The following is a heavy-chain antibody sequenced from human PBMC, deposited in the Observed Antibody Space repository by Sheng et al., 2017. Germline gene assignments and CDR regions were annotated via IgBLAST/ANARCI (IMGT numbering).Heavy chain of an antibody. Sequence: QVQLQESGPGLVKPSETLSLTCNVSGYSISSGYYCGWIRQPPGKGLEWIGRIYHSGSTNYNPSLKSRVTISVDTSNNQFSLKLSSVTAADTAVYYCAGEKGGGTXTYWGQGTPGHRLL. CDR3: AGEKGGGTXTY. CDR2: IYHSGST. D-gene: IGHD1-26*01. V-gene: IGHV4-38-2*02. J-gene: IGHJ4*02. CDR1: GYSISSGYY.